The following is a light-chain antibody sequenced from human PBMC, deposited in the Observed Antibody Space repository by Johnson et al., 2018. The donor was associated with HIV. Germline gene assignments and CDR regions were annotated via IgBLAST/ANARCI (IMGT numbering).Light chain of an antibody. CDR2: KND. Sequence: QSVLTQSPSVSAAPGQKVTISCSGSSSTIGNNYVSWYQLLPGTAPKLLIYKNDKRPSWIPDRFSGSKSGTSATLGIAGLQTGDEADYYCGTWDTSLTTGGVVGTGTKVTVL. V-gene: IGLV1-51*02. CDR1: SSTIGNNY. CDR3: GTWDTSLTTGGV. J-gene: IGLJ1*01.